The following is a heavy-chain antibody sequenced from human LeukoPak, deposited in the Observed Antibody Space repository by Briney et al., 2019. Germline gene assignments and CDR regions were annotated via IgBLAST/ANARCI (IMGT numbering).Heavy chain of an antibody. CDR2: IIPIFGTA. Sequence: GASVKVSCKASGGTFSSYAISWVRQAPGQGLEWMGGIIPIFGTANYAQKFQGRVTMTEDTSTDTAYMELSSLRSEDTAVYYCAVNPFYGDYAVYWGQGTLVTVSS. D-gene: IGHD4-17*01. J-gene: IGHJ4*02. CDR1: GGTFSSYA. V-gene: IGHV1-69*06. CDR3: AVNPFYGDYAVY.